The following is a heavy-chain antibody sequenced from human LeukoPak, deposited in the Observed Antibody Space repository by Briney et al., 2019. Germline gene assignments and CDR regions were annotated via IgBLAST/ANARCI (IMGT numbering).Heavy chain of an antibody. Sequence: GGSLRLSCAASGFTFRSNVMSWVRQAPGRGLEWVSGISGSGSDPYYTDSVKGRFTISRDNSKNTLFLQMNNLRAEDTAIYYCATEGAYGHFDYWGQGTLVTVSS. CDR1: GFTFRSNV. CDR3: ATEGAYGHFDY. V-gene: IGHV3-23*01. CDR2: ISGSGSDP. J-gene: IGHJ4*02. D-gene: IGHD1-26*01.